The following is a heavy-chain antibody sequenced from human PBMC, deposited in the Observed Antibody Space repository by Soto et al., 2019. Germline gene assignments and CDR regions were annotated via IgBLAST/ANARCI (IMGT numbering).Heavy chain of an antibody. CDR1: GGSISSGCYS. CDR3: ARGGLLPDY. CDR2: ISHSGSN. Sequence: QLQLQESGSGLVKPSQTLSLTCAVSGGSISSGCYSWSWIRQPPGKGLEWIGYISHSGSNYYSPSLKSRVTISVDRSQNQFSLKLSAVTAADTAVYYCARGGLLPDYWGQGTLVTVSS. D-gene: IGHD6-19*01. V-gene: IGHV4-30-2*01. J-gene: IGHJ4*02.